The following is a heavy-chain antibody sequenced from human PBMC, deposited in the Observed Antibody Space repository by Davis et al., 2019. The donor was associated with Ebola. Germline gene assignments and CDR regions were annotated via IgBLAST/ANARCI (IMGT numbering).Heavy chain of an antibody. CDR2: INPNSGGT. CDR3: ARGWRVVVPAAMGGYNWFDP. CDR1: GYTFTGYY. Sequence: ASVKVSCKASGYTFTGYYMHWVRQAPGQGLEWMGWINPNSGGTNYAQKFQGWVTMTRDTSISTAYMELGRLRSEDTAVYYCARGWRVVVPAAMGGYNWFDPWGQGTLVTVSS. J-gene: IGHJ5*02. V-gene: IGHV1-2*04. D-gene: IGHD2-2*01.